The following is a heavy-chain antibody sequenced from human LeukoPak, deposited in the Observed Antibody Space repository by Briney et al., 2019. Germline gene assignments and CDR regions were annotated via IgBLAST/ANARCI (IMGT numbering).Heavy chain of an antibody. CDR3: AKATHYYDSSGYNGVFDC. CDR2: ITGTADNT. V-gene: IGHV3-23*01. CDR1: GFTITAYA. J-gene: IGHJ4*02. D-gene: IGHD3-22*01. Sequence: GGSLRLSCAASGFTITAYALSWVRQAPGKGLEWVAAITGTADNTHYADSVQGRFTISRDNSENTLFLQMNSLRAEDAAVYYCAKATHYYDSSGYNGVFDCWGQGTLVTLSS.